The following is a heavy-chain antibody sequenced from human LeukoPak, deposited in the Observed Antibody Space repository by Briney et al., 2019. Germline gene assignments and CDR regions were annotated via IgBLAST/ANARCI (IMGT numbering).Heavy chain of an antibody. CDR2: ISGSGGST. D-gene: IGHD3-16*01. J-gene: IGHJ4*02. Sequence: GGSLRLSCAASGLTFSSYAMSWVRQAPGKGLEWVSAISGSGGSTYYADSVKGRFTISRDNSKNTLYLQMNSLRAEDTAVYYCAKDHDAIWEYYFDYWGQGTLVTVSS. CDR1: GLTFSSYA. CDR3: AKDHDAIWEYYFDY. V-gene: IGHV3-23*01.